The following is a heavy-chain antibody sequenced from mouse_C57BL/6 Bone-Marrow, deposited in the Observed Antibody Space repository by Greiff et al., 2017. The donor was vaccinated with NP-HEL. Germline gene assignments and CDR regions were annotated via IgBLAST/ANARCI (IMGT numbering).Heavy chain of an antibody. J-gene: IGHJ4*01. CDR2: IYPGDGDT. D-gene: IGHD1-1*01. CDR3: ARFITPCYYAMDY. V-gene: IGHV1-80*01. CDR1: GYAFSSYW. Sequence: VQLQQSGAELVKPGASVKISCKASGYAFSSYWMNWVKQRPGKGLEWIGQIYPGDGDTNYNGKFKGKATLTADKSSSTAYMQLSSLTSEDSAVYFCARFITPCYYAMDYWGQGTSVTVSS.